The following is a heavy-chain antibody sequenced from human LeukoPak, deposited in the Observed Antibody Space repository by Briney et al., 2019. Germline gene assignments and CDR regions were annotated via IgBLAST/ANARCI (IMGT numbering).Heavy chain of an antibody. CDR3: ARALHYYDSSGYYHETSLYDAFDI. J-gene: IGHJ3*02. CDR1: GGSISSYY. CDR2: IYYSGST. Sequence: KPSETLSLTCTVSGGSISSYYWSWIRQPPGKGLEWIGYIYYSGSTNYNPSLKSRVTISVDTSKNQFSLKLSSVTAADTAVYYCARALHYYDSSGYYHETSLYDAFDIWGQGTMVTVSS. V-gene: IGHV4-59*01. D-gene: IGHD3-22*01.